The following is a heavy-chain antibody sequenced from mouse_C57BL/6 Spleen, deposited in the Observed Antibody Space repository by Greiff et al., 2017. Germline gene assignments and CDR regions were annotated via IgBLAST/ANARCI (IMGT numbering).Heavy chain of an antibody. CDR2: ISSGSSTI. V-gene: IGHV5-17*01. J-gene: IGHJ2*01. Sequence: EVQLVESGGGLVKPGGSLKLSCAASGFTFSDYGMHWVRQAPEKGLEWVAYISSGSSTIYYADTVKGRFTISRDNAKNTLFLQMTSLRSEDTAMYYCARLGNYLYYFDYWGQGTTLTVSS. D-gene: IGHD2-1*01. CDR1: GFTFSDYG. CDR3: ARLGNYLYYFDY.